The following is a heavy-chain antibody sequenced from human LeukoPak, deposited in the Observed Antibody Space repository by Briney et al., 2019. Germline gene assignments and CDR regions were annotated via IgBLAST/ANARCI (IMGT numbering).Heavy chain of an antibody. D-gene: IGHD1-14*01. Sequence: GGSLRLSCAASGFTFSSHAMSWVRQAPGKGLEWVSVISGSGGSTYYADSVKGRFTISRDKSRNTVYLQMDSLRVEDTAVYYCARFTGTTYYYYAMDVWGQGTTVTVS. V-gene: IGHV3-23*01. J-gene: IGHJ6*02. CDR3: ARFTGTTYYYYAMDV. CDR2: ISGSGGST. CDR1: GFTFSSHA.